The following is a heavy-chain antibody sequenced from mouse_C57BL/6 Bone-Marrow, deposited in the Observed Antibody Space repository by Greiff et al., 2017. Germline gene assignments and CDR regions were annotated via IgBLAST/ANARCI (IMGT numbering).Heavy chain of an antibody. CDR1: GYTFTSYG. V-gene: IGHV1-81*01. CDR2: IYPRSGNT. Sequence: QVQLKQSGAELARPGASVKLSCKASGYTFTSYGISWVKQRTGQGLEWIGEIYPRSGNTYYNEKFKGKATLTADKSSSTAYMELRSLTSEDSAVYFCARPSYYYGSSPPYFDYWGQGTTLTVSS. CDR3: ARPSYYYGSSPPYFDY. D-gene: IGHD1-1*01. J-gene: IGHJ2*01.